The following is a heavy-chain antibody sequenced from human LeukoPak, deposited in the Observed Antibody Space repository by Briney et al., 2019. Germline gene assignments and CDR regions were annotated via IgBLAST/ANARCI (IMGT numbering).Heavy chain of an antibody. CDR2: VKGDGRTT. CDR3: ATGHSYSYDY. Sequence: GGSLRLSCAASGLTFSDFWMHWVRQPPGKGLVWVALVKGDGRTTIYADSVKGRFTISRDNAKNTLYLQMNSLRADDSGVYYCATGHSYSYDYWGQGVLVTVSS. V-gene: IGHV3-74*01. J-gene: IGHJ4*02. D-gene: IGHD5-18*01. CDR1: GLTFSDFW.